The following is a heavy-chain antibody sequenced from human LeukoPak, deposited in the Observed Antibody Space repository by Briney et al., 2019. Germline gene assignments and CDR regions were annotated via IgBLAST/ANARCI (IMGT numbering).Heavy chain of an antibody. CDR3: ARVSFSGSLPPTYYYGMDV. D-gene: IGHD3-10*01. J-gene: IGHJ6*02. CDR2: INSDGSST. V-gene: IGHV3-74*01. CDR1: GFTFSNYA. Sequence: GGSLRLSCAVSGFTFSNYAMSWVRQAPGKGLEWVSRINSDGSSTSYADSVKGRFTISRDNAKNTLYLQMNSLRAEDTAVYYCARVSFSGSLPPTYYYGMDVWGQGTTVTVSS.